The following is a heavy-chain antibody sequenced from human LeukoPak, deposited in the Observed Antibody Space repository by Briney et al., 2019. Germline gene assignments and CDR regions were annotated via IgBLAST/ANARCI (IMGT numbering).Heavy chain of an antibody. J-gene: IGHJ4*02. CDR3: ARGIVVVVAALDY. Sequence: GGSLRLSCAASGFTFSSYSMNWVRQAPGKGLEWVSSISSSSSYIYYADSVKGRFTISRDNAKHSLYLQMNSLRAEDTAVYYCARGIVVVVAALDYWGQGTLVTVSS. CDR2: ISSSSSYI. CDR1: GFTFSSYS. D-gene: IGHD2-15*01. V-gene: IGHV3-21*01.